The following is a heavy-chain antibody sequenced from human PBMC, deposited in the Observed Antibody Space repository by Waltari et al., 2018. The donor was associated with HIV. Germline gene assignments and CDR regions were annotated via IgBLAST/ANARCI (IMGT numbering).Heavy chain of an antibody. CDR3: AKDGAPGRDAVFDT. Sequence: QVHVVESGGAVVQPGGSLRLSCKASGVNLNIYDIHWVRQAHGRGREGVAGVRYERSHEYYGDAVKGRFSSSRDNSKNAIFLEMTVLRLEDTANYHCAKDGAPGRDAVFDTWGQGTLVTV. D-gene: IGHD1-26*01. V-gene: IGHV3-33*03. CDR2: VRYERSHE. CDR1: GVNLNIYD. J-gene: IGHJ4*03.